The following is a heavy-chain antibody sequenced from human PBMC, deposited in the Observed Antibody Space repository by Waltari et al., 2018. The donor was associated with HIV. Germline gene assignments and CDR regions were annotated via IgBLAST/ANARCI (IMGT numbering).Heavy chain of an antibody. D-gene: IGHD2-15*01. CDR1: GYPLSELS. Sequence: QVPLVQSGAEVKKPGAPVKVPCTVSGYPLSELSMHWLRQAPGKGLEWMGGFDPEQGKTIYAQNFQGRVTMTEDAATDTAYMELSSLRSEDTAVYYCTTEGPYCSGGTCYSRFDPWGQGTLVTVSS. V-gene: IGHV1-24*01. CDR2: FDPEQGKT. CDR3: TTEGPYCSGGTCYSRFDP. J-gene: IGHJ5*02.